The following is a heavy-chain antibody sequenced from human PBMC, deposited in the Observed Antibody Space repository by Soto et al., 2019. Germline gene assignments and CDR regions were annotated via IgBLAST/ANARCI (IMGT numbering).Heavy chain of an antibody. V-gene: IGHV1-2*02. J-gene: IGHJ4*02. CDR3: ARDEGYSSGGPVDH. CDR2: INPHSGGT. D-gene: IGHD6-19*01. CDR1: GYTFIGSY. Sequence: QVQLVQSEAEVKKPGASVKVSCKASGYTFIGSYIHWVRQAPGQGLEWMGWINPHSGGTYYAQKFQGRLTMPRDTSISTAYMELSSLRSDDTAVYYCARDEGYSSGGPVDHWGQGTLVTVSS.